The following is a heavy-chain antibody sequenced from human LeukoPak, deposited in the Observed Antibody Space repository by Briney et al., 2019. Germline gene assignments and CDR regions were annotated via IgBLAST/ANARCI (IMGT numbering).Heavy chain of an antibody. J-gene: IGHJ4*02. Sequence: PSQTLSLTCTVSGGSFSSDNYYWSWIRQHPGKGLEWIGYIYYSGSTYYNPSLKSRVTISVDTSKNQFSLKLSSVTAADTAVYYCARFREYYYDSSGYYSFDYWGQGTLVTVSS. CDR2: IYYSGST. V-gene: IGHV4-31*03. CDR3: ARFREYYYDSSGYYSFDY. D-gene: IGHD3-22*01. CDR1: GGSFSSDNYY.